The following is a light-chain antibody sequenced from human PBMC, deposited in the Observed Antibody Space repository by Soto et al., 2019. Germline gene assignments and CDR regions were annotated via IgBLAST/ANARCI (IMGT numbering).Light chain of an antibody. V-gene: IGKV3-15*01. CDR1: QSVSNN. CDR2: GAS. CDR3: QQYNNRPPVT. Sequence: IVLTQSPATLSVSPGERATLSCRASQSVSNNLAWYQHKPGQTPRLLIYGASTRDTGIPVRFSGSGSGTEFTLPISSLQSEDFAVYYCQQYNNRPPVTFGQGTKLEIK. J-gene: IGKJ2*01.